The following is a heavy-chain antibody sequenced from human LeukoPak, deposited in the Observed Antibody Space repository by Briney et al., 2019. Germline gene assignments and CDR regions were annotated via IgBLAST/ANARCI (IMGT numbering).Heavy chain of an antibody. V-gene: IGHV3-7*01. CDR1: GFTLNRYW. J-gene: IGHJ4*02. CDR3: ARGGWYPDN. CDR2: IKQDASEK. Sequence: GGSLRLSCAASGFTLNRYWMSWVRQAPGKGPEWVANIKQDASEKNYVDSVKGRFTISRDNAENSLYLQMNSLRAEDTAVYYCARGGWYPDNWGQGTLVTVSS. D-gene: IGHD6-19*01.